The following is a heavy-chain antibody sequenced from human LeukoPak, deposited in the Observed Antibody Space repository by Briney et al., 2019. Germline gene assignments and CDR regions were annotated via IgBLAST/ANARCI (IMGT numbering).Heavy chain of an antibody. Sequence: GRSLRLSCAASGFTFSSYGMHWVRQAPGKGLEWVAVIWYDGSNKYYADSVKGRFTISRDSSKNTLYLQMNSLRAEDTAVYYCARGFIYGDHYFDYWGQGTLVTVSS. V-gene: IGHV3-33*01. J-gene: IGHJ4*02. CDR2: IWYDGSNK. D-gene: IGHD4-17*01. CDR1: GFTFSSYG. CDR3: ARGFIYGDHYFDY.